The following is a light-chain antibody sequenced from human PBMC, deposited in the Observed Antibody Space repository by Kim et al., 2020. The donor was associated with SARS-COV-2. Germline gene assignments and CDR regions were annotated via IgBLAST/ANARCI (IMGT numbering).Light chain of an antibody. V-gene: IGLV3-19*01. CDR1: SLRSYY. CDR3: NSRDSSGIL. J-gene: IGLJ3*02. Sequence: VALGQTVRIKCQGDSLRSYYASWYQQKPGQAPVIVIYGKNNRPSGIPDRFSGSSSGNTASLTITGAQAEDEADYYCNSRDSSGILFGGGTKLTVL. CDR2: GKN.